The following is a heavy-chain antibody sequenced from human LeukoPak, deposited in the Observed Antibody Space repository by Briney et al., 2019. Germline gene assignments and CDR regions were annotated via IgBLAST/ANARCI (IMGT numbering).Heavy chain of an antibody. J-gene: IGHJ3*02. CDR2: IGGSSGYK. V-gene: IGHV3-21*01. CDR3: ARGGITMVRGAYPWGAFDI. Sequence: GGSLRLSCAASGFTFSNYNFNWVRQAPGQGLEWVSSIGGSSGYKYYADSVKGRFTISRDNAQNSLYLQMNSLRAEDTAVYYCARGGITMVRGAYPWGAFDIWGQGTMVTVSS. CDR1: GFTFSNYN. D-gene: IGHD3-10*01.